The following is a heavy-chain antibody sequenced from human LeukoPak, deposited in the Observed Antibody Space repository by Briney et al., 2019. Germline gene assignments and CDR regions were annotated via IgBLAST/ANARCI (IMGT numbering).Heavy chain of an antibody. CDR2: ISGSGGSA. V-gene: IGHV3-23*01. Sequence: GGSLRLSCAASGFTFSSYAMSWVRQAPGKGLEWVSAISGSGGSAYYADSVKGRFTISRDNSKNTLYLQMNSLRAEDTSVYYCAYGRLYYFMDVWGKGTTVTVSS. CDR3: AYGRLYYFMDV. J-gene: IGHJ6*03. D-gene: IGHD3-10*01. CDR1: GFTFSSYA.